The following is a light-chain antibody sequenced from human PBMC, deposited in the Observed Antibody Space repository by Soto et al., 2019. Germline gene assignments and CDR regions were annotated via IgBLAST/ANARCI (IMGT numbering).Light chain of an antibody. CDR2: GAS. V-gene: IGKV3-15*01. J-gene: IGKJ3*01. CDR3: QQYFNWPLTWT. CDR1: QSIRTN. Sequence: EIVLTQSPATLSVSAGGTVTLSCRASQSIRTNLAWYQQIPGQAPRLLVYGASTRATGVPARFCGSGSGIEFTLTISSLQSADAAVYYCQQYFNWPLTWTFGPGTKVQIK.